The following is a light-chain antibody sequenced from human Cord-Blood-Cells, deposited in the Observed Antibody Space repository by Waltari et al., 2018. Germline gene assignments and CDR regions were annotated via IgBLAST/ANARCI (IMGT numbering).Light chain of an antibody. Sequence: EIVLTQSPATLSFSPAERANLPCRASQSVSSSYLAWDQQKPGQAPRLLIYGASSRATGIPDRFSGSGSGTDFTLTISRLEPEDFAVYYCQQYGSSPLTFGGGTKVEIK. V-gene: IGKV3-20*01. J-gene: IGKJ4*01. CDR2: GAS. CDR3: QQYGSSPLT. CDR1: QSVSSSY.